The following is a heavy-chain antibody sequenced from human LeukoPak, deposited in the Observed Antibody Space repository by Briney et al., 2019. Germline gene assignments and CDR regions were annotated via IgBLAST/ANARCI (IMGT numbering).Heavy chain of an antibody. J-gene: IGHJ3*02. V-gene: IGHV3-48*02. CDR3: ARATGYCRGGSCHHDAFDI. CDR2: ISSSSSTI. D-gene: IGHD2-15*01. CDR1: GFTFSSYS. Sequence: GGSLRLSCAASGFTFSSYSMNWFRQAPGKGLEWVSYISSSSSTIYYADFVKGRFTISRDNAKNSLYVQMNSLRDEDTAVYYCARATGYCRGGSCHHDAFDIWGQGTMVTVSS.